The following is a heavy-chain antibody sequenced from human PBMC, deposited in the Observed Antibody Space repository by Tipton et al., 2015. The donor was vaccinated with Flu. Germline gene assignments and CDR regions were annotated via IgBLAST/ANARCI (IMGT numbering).Heavy chain of an antibody. Sequence: GSLRLSCTVSGDSIKSDYYWGWIRQPPGKGLEWIGNIFHTGTTYYNPSLKGRITLSVDRSTNQFSLKVISVTAADTAVYYCARDPSLGMPDYFDYWGQGTLVTASS. D-gene: IGHD2-2*01. V-gene: IGHV4-38-2*02. CDR3: ARDPSLGMPDYFDY. CDR1: GDSIKSDYY. CDR2: IFHTGTT. J-gene: IGHJ4*02.